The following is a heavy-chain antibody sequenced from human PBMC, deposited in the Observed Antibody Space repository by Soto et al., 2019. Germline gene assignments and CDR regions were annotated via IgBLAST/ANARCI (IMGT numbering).Heavy chain of an antibody. J-gene: IGHJ2*01. D-gene: IGHD5-18*01. CDR3: ARAAGYSYGYSYWYFDL. CDR1: GGTFSSYT. V-gene: IGHV1-69*02. CDR2: IIPILGIA. Sequence: QVQLVQSGAEVKKPGSSVKVSCKASGGTFSSYTISWVRQAPGQGLEWMGRIIPILGIANYAQKFQGRVTITADKSTSTAYMELSSLRSEDTAVYYCARAAGYSYGYSYWYFDLWGRGTLVTVSS.